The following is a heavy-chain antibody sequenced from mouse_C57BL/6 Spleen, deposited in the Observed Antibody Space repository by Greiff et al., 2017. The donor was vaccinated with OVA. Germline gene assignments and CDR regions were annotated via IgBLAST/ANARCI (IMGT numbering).Heavy chain of an antibody. CDR1: GYTFTSYW. V-gene: IGHV1-61*01. D-gene: IGHD2-2*01. J-gene: IGHJ4*01. Sequence: QVHVKQPGAELVRPGSSVKLSCKASGYTFTSYWMDWVKQRPGQGLEWIGNIYPSDSETHYNQKFKDKATLTVDKSSSTAYMQLSSLTSEDSAVYYCASALMVTFYAMDYWGQGTSVTVSS. CDR2: IYPSDSET. CDR3: ASALMVTFYAMDY.